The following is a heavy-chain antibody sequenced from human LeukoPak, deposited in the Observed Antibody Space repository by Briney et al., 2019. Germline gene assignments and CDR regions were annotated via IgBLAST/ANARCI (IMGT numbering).Heavy chain of an antibody. Sequence: SETLSLTCTVSGGSVSSGSYYWSWIRQPPGKGLEWIGYIYYSGSTNYNPSLKSRATISVDTSKNQFALKLSSVTAADTAVYYGARADRENGNAFDIWGQGTMVTVSS. CDR3: ARADRENGNAFDI. J-gene: IGHJ3*02. D-gene: IGHD1-1*01. V-gene: IGHV4-61*01. CDR1: GGSVSSGSYY. CDR2: IYYSGST.